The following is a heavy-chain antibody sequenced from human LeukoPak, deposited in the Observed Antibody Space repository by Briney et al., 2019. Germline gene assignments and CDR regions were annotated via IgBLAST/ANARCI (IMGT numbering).Heavy chain of an antibody. Sequence: KPSETLSLTCAVYGGSFSGYYWSWIRQPPGKGLEWIGEINHSGSTNYNPSLKSRVTISVDTSKNQFSLKLSSVTAADTAVYYCARGSSSWFYYWGQGTLVTVSS. V-gene: IGHV4-34*01. D-gene: IGHD6-13*01. CDR2: INHSGST. CDR1: GGSFSGYY. CDR3: ARGSSSWFYY. J-gene: IGHJ4*02.